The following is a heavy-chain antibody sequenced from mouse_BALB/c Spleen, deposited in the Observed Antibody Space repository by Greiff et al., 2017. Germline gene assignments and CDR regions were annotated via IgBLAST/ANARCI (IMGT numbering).Heavy chain of an antibody. CDR1: GFTFTDYY. Sequence: EVKLMESGGGLVQPGGSLRLSCATSGFTFTDYYMSWVRQPPGKALEWLGFIRNKANGYTTEYSASVKGRFTISRDNSQSILYLQMNTLRAEDSATYYCARDGELYYYAMDYWGQGTSVTVSS. CDR2: IRNKANGYTT. CDR3: ARDGELYYYAMDY. J-gene: IGHJ4*01. V-gene: IGHV7-3*02.